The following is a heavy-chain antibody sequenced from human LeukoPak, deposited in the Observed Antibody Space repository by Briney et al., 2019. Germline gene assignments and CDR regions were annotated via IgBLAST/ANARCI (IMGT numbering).Heavy chain of an antibody. CDR2: IYHSGST. CDR3: ARGRTPDIPLAGTGFDFDY. J-gene: IGHJ4*02. Sequence: SETLSLTCVVSGYSINNGHYWGWIRQPPARGLEWSGSIYHSGSTYHNPPLRSRVTISVDTSKNQFFMNFTSVTAADRAVYYCARGRTPDIPLAGTGFDFDYWGQGTLVTVSS. V-gene: IGHV4-38-2*01. CDR1: GYSINNGHY. D-gene: IGHD6-19*01.